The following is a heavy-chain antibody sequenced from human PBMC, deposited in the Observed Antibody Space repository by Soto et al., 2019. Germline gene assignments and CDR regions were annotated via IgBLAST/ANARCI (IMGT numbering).Heavy chain of an antibody. V-gene: IGHV1-2*02. CDR3: ARLLAYDYGDYG. CDR1: GYTFTGYY. Sequence: ASVKVSCKASGYTFTGYYMHWVRQAPGQGLEWMGWINPNSGGTNYAQKFQGRVTMTRDTSISTAYTELSRLRSDDTAVYYCARLLAYDYGDYGWGQGTLVTVSS. J-gene: IGHJ4*02. CDR2: INPNSGGT. D-gene: IGHD4-17*01.